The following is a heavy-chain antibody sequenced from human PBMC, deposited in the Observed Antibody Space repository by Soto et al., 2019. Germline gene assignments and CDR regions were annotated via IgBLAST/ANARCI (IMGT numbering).Heavy chain of an antibody. CDR1: GFTFDDYA. CDR2: ISWNSGSI. Sequence: GGSLRLSCAASGFTFDDYAVHWVRQAPGKGLEWVSGISWNSGSIGYADSVKGRFTISRDNAKNSLYLQMNSLRAGDTALYYCAKDFYGSGTLYYYYMDVWGKGTTVTVSS. D-gene: IGHD3-10*01. J-gene: IGHJ6*03. V-gene: IGHV3-9*01. CDR3: AKDFYGSGTLYYYYMDV.